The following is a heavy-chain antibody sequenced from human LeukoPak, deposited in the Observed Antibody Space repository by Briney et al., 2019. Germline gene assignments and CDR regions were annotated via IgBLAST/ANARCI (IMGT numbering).Heavy chain of an antibody. CDR2: ISRDGSGT. D-gene: IGHD3-10*01. J-gene: IGHJ4*02. Sequence: HARGSLRLSCAASGFTFSGSAIHWVRQAPGKGLEWVAVISRDGSGTYYADSVKGRFTISRDNSKNTLYLQMNSLEPDDTAVYYCARDAFYSSGTYFDYWGQGTLVTVSS. CDR1: GFTFSGSA. V-gene: IGHV3-30*04. CDR3: ARDAFYSSGTYFDY.